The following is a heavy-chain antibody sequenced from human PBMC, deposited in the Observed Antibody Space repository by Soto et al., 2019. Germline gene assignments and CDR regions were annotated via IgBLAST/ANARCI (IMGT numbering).Heavy chain of an antibody. CDR1: GYTFASYA. Sequence: QVQLVQSGAEVMKPGASVKVSCKASGYTFASYAISWMRQAHGQGLEWMGWISAYNGNTNYAQKRQGRVTMTTDTSTSTAYMELRSLISDETAVYYCARDPPPPDYWGQGTLVTASP. V-gene: IGHV1-18*01. CDR3: ARDPPPPDY. CDR2: ISAYNGNT. J-gene: IGHJ4*02.